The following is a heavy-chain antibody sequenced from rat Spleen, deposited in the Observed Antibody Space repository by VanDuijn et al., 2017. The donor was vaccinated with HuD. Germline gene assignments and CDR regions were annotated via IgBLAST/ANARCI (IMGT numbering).Heavy chain of an antibody. Sequence: EVQLVESGGGLVQPERSLKLSCAASGFTFSNYGMAWVRQTPTKGLEWVASISSGGGNTYYRDSVKGRFTISRDSAESTLYLQMDSLRSEDTATYYCARHGGDYGSYFDYWGQGVMVTVSS. D-gene: IGHD1-3*01. V-gene: IGHV5S13*01. CDR2: ISSGGGNT. J-gene: IGHJ2*01. CDR3: ARHGGDYGSYFDY. CDR1: GFTFSNYG.